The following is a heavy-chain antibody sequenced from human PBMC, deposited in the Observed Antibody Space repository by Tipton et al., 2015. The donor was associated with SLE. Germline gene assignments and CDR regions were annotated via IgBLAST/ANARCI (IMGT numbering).Heavy chain of an antibody. D-gene: IGHD6-19*01. CDR2: ITSSGSNT. CDR3: TRTNVRIVAGKPAYYYGFDV. J-gene: IGHJ6*02. CDR1: GFTFSNFA. Sequence: SLRLSCAASGFTFSNFAITWVRQAPGKGLEWVSAITSSGSNTYYGDSVKGRFTISRDNSKNTLYLQMNSLRVEDTAVYYCTRTNVRIVAGKPAYYYGFDVWGQGTTVTVSS. V-gene: IGHV3-23*01.